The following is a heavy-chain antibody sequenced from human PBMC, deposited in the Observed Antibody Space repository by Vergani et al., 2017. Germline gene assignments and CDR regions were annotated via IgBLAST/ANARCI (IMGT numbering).Heavy chain of an antibody. D-gene: IGHD5-24*01. CDR1: GFTFSSHA. V-gene: IGHV3-23*04. J-gene: IGHJ4*02. CDR2: IKNTGDST. Sequence: EVRLAESGGGLVQPGGSLRLSCAVSGFTFSSHAMSWVRQGHGQGLEWVSSIKNTGDSTHYADSVKGRFTISRDNSKNTLYLQMNSLRVEDTAVYYCGRGSDNYNWGQGTLVTVSS. CDR3: GRGSDNYN.